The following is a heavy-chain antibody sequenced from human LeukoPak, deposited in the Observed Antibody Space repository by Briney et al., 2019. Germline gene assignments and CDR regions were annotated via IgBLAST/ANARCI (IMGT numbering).Heavy chain of an antibody. Sequence: SETLSLTCTVSGGSISSYYWSWIRQPPGKGLEWIGYIYYSGSTNYNPSLKSRVTISVDTSKNQFSLKLSSVTAADTAVYYCARDAPGGFQHWGQGTLVTVSS. D-gene: IGHD1-14*01. CDR2: IYYSGST. CDR3: ARDAPGGFQH. J-gene: IGHJ1*01. CDR1: GGSISSYY. V-gene: IGHV4-59*01.